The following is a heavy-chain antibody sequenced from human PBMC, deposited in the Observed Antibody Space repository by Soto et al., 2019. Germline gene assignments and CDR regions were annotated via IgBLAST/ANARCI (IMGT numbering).Heavy chain of an antibody. CDR3: ARALRGDY. V-gene: IGHV4-59*01. D-gene: IGHD3-10*01. CDR1: GGSISSYY. J-gene: IGHJ4*02. CDR2: IGFCGKT. Sequence: SETLSLTCTVSGGSISSYYWNWIRHPPGKELEWIGHIGFCGKTNYNPSLKSRVTISVHTSKNQFSLKLNSVTAAGTAVHYWARALRGDYWGQETMVTVSS.